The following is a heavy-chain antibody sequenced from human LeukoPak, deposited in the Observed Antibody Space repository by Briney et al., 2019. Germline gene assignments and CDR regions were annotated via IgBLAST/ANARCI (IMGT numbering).Heavy chain of an antibody. V-gene: IGHV4-59*01. CDR2: IYYSGST. CDR3: ARASYDFWSGYARFDY. D-gene: IGHD3-3*01. J-gene: IGHJ4*02. Sequence: SETLSLTCTVSGGSISSYYWSWIRQPPGKGLEWIGYIYYSGSTNYNPSLKSRVTISVDTSKYQFSLKLSSVTAADTAVYYCARASYDFWSGYARFDYWGQGTLVTVSS. CDR1: GGSISSYY.